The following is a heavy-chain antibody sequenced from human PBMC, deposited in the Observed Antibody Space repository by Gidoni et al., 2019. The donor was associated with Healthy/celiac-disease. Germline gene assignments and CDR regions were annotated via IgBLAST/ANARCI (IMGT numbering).Heavy chain of an antibody. CDR1: GFTFGDYA. J-gene: IGHJ4*02. CDR2: IRSKAYGGTT. V-gene: IGHV3-49*04. Sequence: EVQLVESGGGLVQPGRSLRLSCTASGFTFGDYAMSWVRQAPGKGLEWVGFIRSKAYGGTTEYAASVKGRFTISRDDSKSIAYLQMNSLKTEDTAVYYCTRESMIVVVPEYYFDYWGQGTLVTVSS. D-gene: IGHD3-22*01. CDR3: TRESMIVVVPEYYFDY.